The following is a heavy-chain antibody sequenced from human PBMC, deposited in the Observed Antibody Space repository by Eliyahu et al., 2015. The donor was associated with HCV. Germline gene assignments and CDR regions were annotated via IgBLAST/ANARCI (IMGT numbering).Heavy chain of an antibody. V-gene: IGHV4-39*01. D-gene: IGHD3-16*02. J-gene: IGHJ5*02. CDR1: GGSISSSSYY. CDR2: IYYSGST. Sequence: QLQLQESGPGLVKPSETLSLTCTVSGGSISSSSYYWXWIRQPPGKGLEWIGSIYYSGSTYYNPSLKSRVTISVDTSKNQFSLKLSSVTAADTAVYYCARQGPRGITFGGVIVMTPPNWFDPWGQGTLVTVSS. CDR3: ARQGPRGITFGGVIVMTPPNWFDP.